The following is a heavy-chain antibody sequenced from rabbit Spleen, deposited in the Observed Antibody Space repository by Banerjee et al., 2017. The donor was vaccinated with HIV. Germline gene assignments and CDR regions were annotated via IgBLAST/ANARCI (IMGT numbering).Heavy chain of an antibody. CDR3: VRDTWNFNL. V-gene: IGHV1S45*01. J-gene: IGHJ4*01. D-gene: IGHD3-1*01. Sequence: QEQLTETGGGLIQPGGSLTLSCKASGIDFTKYYITWVRQAPGKGLEWIGIIYAAKGSTDYASWVNGRFTISKTSSTTVTLQMTSLTVADTATYFCVRDTWNFNLWGPGTLVTVS. CDR2: IYAAKGST. CDR1: GIDFTKYY.